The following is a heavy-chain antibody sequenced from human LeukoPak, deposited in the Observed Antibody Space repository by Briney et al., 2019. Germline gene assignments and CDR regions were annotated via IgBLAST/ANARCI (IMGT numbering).Heavy chain of an antibody. D-gene: IGHD3-10*01. CDR2: IYYSGST. V-gene: IGHV4-39*01. CDR3: ARLWFGNWFDP. J-gene: IGHJ5*02. Sequence: SETLSLTCTVSGGSISSSTYYCGWIRQPPGKGLEWIGSIYYSGSTYYNPSLKSRVTISVDTSKNQFSLKLSSVTAADTAVYYCARLWFGNWFDPWGQGTLVTVSS. CDR1: GGSISSSTYY.